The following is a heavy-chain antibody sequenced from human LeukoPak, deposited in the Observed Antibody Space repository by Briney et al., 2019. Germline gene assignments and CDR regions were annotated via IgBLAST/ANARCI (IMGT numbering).Heavy chain of an antibody. V-gene: IGHV3-30*18. CDR2: ISYDGSNK. D-gene: IGHD2-2*01. J-gene: IGHJ4*02. Sequence: PGGSLRLSCAASGFTFSSYGMHWVRQAPGKGLEWVAVISYDGSNKYYADSMKGRFTISRDNSKNTLYLQMNSLRAEDTAVYYCAKATFATDCSSTSCYLDYWGQGTLVTVSS. CDR3: AKATFATDCSSTSCYLDY. CDR1: GFTFSSYG.